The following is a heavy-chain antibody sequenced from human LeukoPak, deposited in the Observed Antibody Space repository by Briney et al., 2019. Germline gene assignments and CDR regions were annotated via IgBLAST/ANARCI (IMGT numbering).Heavy chain of an antibody. Sequence: GGSLRLSCAASGFTFSTSSLNWVRQAPGKGLEWVSSISSSRSYIFYADSVKGRFTISRDNAKNSLYLQMNSLGADDTAVYYCAREGGFCFGDTCRFFDFWGQGTLVTVSS. D-gene: IGHD2-15*01. CDR3: AREGGFCFGDTCRFFDF. J-gene: IGHJ4*02. CDR2: ISSSRSYI. CDR1: GFTFSTSS. V-gene: IGHV3-21*01.